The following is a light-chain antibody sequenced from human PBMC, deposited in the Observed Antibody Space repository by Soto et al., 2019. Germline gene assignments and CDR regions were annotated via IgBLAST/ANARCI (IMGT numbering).Light chain of an antibody. CDR1: QSVSSSY. CDR3: QQYGSSSWT. CDR2: GAS. J-gene: IGKJ1*01. V-gene: IGKV3-20*01. Sequence: EIVLTQSPGTLSLSPGERGTLSCRASQSVSSSYLAWYQQKPGQAPRLLIYGASSRATGIPDRFSGSGSGTDFTLTISRLEPEDFAVYYCQQYGSSSWTVGQGTKVDSK.